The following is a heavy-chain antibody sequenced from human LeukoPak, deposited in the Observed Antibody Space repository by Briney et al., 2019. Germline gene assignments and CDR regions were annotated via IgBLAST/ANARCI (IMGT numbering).Heavy chain of an antibody. CDR3: ARSSHSSGDDY. D-gene: IGHD6-19*01. CDR1: GGSISSYY. Sequence: SETLSLTCTVSGGSISSYYWSWIRQPPGKGLEWIGYIYYSGSTNYNPSLKSRVTISVDTSKNQFSLKLSSVTAADTAVYYCARSSHSSGDDYWGQGTLVTVSS. J-gene: IGHJ4*02. V-gene: IGHV4-59*01. CDR2: IYYSGST.